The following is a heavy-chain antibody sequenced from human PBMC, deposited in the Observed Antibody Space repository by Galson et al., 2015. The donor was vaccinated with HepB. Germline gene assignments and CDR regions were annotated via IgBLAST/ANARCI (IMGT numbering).Heavy chain of an antibody. CDR1: GFTLRSHW. CDR3: VRDRGYCVNGVCQGPQYDY. CDR2: VDWDGTSA. J-gene: IGHJ4*02. V-gene: IGHV3-74*01. Sequence: SLRLSCAASGFTLRSHWMHWVRQGPGKGLEWVSRVDWDGTSADYADSVKGRFTISRDNARETVSLRMSSLRAEDTGIYYCVRDRGYCVNGVCQGPQYDYWGQGTLVTVSS. D-gene: IGHD5/OR15-5a*01.